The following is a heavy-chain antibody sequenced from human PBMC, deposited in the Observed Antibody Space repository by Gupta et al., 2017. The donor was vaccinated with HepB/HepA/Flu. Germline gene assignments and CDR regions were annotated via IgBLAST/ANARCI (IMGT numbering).Heavy chain of an antibody. D-gene: IGHD4-23*01. CDR3: ANEDYDGNSAAH. V-gene: IGHV3-30*18. CDR2: ISYYGSNK. Sequence: QVQLVESVGGVVQPGRSLRLSCAASAFTFSDFGMHWVRQTPGKGLEWVAVISYYGSNKYYRDSVKGRFTISRDNSKNTVYLQMNSLRAEDTAMYYCANEDYDGNSAAHWGQETLVTVSS. CDR1: AFTFSDFG. J-gene: IGHJ4*02.